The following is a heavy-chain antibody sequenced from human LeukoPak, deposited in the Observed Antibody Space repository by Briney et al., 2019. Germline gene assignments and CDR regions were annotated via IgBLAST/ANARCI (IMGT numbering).Heavy chain of an antibody. D-gene: IGHD2-21*02. CDR1: GVTLRNYG. CDR2: IRGSGDTT. Sequence: PPGESLRLSCAASGVTLRNYGLSWVRHTPGKGLEWVSAIRGSGDTTFYADSVKGRFTISRDNSENTVYLQMNSLRAEDTAVYYCEKRGDKLDLIWGQGTLVTVSS. J-gene: IGHJ4*02. V-gene: IGHV3-23*01. CDR3: EKRGDKLDLI.